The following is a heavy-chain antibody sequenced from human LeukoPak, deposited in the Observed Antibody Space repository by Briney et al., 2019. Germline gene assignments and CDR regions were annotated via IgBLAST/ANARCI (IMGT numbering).Heavy chain of an antibody. Sequence: PSETLSLTCTVSGGSISSGSYYWSWIRPPAGKGLEGIVRIYTSGSTNYNPSLKRRVTISLDTSKTQFSLSLSSVTAADTAVYYCARSSSSGWGFRFDPWGQGTLVTVSS. CDR3: ARSSSSGWGFRFDP. CDR2: IYTSGST. CDR1: GGSISSGSYY. D-gene: IGHD6-19*01. V-gene: IGHV4-61*02. J-gene: IGHJ5*02.